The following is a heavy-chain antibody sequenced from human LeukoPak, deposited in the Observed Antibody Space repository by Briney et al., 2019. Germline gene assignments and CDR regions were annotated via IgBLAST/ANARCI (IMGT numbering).Heavy chain of an antibody. D-gene: IGHD3-10*01. CDR2: IKQDGSEK. J-gene: IGHJ3*02. CDR3: ARKRPNGSGVAFDI. V-gene: IGHV3-7*01. Sequence: GGSLRLSCAASGFTFSSYWMSWVRQAPGKGLEWAANIKQDGSEKYYVDSVKGRFTISRDNAKNLLYLQMNSLRAEDTAVYYCARKRPNGSGVAFDIWGQGTMVTVSS. CDR1: GFTFSSYW.